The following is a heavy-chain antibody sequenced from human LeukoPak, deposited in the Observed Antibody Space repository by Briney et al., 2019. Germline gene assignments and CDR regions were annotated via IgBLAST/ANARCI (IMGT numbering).Heavy chain of an antibody. V-gene: IGHV4-61*02. CDR3: ARETTYYYDSSGHGLDY. CDR1: GGSISSGSYY. D-gene: IGHD3-22*01. Sequence: SQTLSLTCTVSGGSISSGSYYWSWIRQPAGKGLEWIGRIYTSGSTNYNPSLKSRVTMSVDTSKNQFSLKLSSVTAADTAVYYCARETTYYYDSSGHGLDYWGQGTLVTVSS. J-gene: IGHJ4*02. CDR2: IYTSGST.